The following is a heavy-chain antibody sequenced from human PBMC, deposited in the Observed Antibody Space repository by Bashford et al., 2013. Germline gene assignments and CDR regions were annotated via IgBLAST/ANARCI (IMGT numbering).Heavy chain of an antibody. Sequence: SVKVSCKASGGTFSSYAISWVRQAPGQGLEWMGGIIPIFGTVNYAQKFQGRVTITADESTSTAYMELSSLRSEDTAVYYCAREKSESPRVVSHQGSWFDPWGQGTLVTVSS. J-gene: IGHJ5*02. V-gene: IGHV1-69*13. CDR1: GGTFSSYA. CDR2: IIPIFGTV. CDR3: AREKSESPRVVSHQGSWFDP. D-gene: IGHD5/OR15-5a*01.